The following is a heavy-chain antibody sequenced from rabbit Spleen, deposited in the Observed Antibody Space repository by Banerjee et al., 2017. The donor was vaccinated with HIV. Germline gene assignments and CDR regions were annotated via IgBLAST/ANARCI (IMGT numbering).Heavy chain of an antibody. CDR3: VREAGYGGYGDANL. Sequence: QSLEESGGDLVKPGASLTLTCTASGVSFSSNYYMCWVRQAPGKGLEWIGYIVPIFGVTYYANWVNGRFPISSHNAQNTLYLQLNSLTAADTATYFCVREAGYGGYGDANLWGPGTLVTVS. D-gene: IGHD6-1*01. J-gene: IGHJ4*01. V-gene: IGHV1S40*01. CDR1: GVSFSSNYY. CDR2: IVPIFGVT.